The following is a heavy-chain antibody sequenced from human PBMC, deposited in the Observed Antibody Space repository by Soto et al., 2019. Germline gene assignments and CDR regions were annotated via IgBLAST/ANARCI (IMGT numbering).Heavy chain of an antibody. J-gene: IGHJ5*02. D-gene: IGHD2-15*01. V-gene: IGHV4-39*01. CDR3: ARHPHIVVVVAATPGWFDP. Sequence: SETLSLTCTVSGGSISSSSYYWGWIRQPPGKGLEWIGSIYYSGSTYYNPSLKSRVTISVDTSKNQFSLKLSSVTAADTAVYYCARHPHIVVVVAATPGWFDPWGQGTLVTVSS. CDR2: IYYSGST. CDR1: GGSISSSSYY.